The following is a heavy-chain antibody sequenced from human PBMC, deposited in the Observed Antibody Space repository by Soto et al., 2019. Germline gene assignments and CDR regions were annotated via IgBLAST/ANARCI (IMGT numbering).Heavy chain of an antibody. J-gene: IGHJ3*02. CDR1: GYTFTSYD. Sequence: GASVKVSCKASGYTFTSYDINWVRQATGQGLEWMGWMNPNSGNTGYAQKFQGRVTMTRNTSISTAYMELSSLRSEDTAVYYCARVLLPWFGELLYGGDDAFDIWGQGTMVTVSS. CDR2: MNPNSGNT. D-gene: IGHD3-10*01. CDR3: ARVLLPWFGELLYGGDDAFDI. V-gene: IGHV1-8*01.